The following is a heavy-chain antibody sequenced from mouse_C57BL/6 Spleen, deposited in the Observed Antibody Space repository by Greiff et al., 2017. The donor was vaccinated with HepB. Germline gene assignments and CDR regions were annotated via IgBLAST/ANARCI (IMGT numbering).Heavy chain of an antibody. J-gene: IGHJ3*01. CDR1: GYAFSSSC. CDR2: IYPGDGDT. CDR3: AREFITTPAWFAY. V-gene: IGHV1-82*01. D-gene: IGHD1-1*01. Sequence: VQLQQSGPELVKPGASVKISCKASGYAFSSSCMNWVKQRPGKGLEWIGRIYPGDGDTNYNGKFKGKATLTADKSSSTAYMQLSSLTSEDSAVYFCAREFITTPAWFAYWGQGTLVTVSA.